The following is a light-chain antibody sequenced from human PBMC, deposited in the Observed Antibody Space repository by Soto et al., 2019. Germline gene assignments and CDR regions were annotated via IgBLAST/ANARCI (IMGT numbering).Light chain of an antibody. J-gene: IGLJ2*01. CDR1: SGYSNYK. CDR2: VGTGGIVG. V-gene: IGLV9-49*01. CDR3: GADHGSGSNCGREV. Sequence: QAVVTQPPSASASLGASVTLTCTLSSGYSNYKVDWYQQRPGKGPRFVMRVGTGGIVGSKGDGIPDRFSVLGSGLNRYLTIKNIQEEDESDYHCGADHGSGSNCGREVFGGGTKLTVL.